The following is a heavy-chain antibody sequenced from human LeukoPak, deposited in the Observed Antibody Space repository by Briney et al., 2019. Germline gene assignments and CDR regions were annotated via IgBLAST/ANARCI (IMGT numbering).Heavy chain of an antibody. CDR3: ARDNNDYVWGSYRYGFDP. J-gene: IGHJ5*02. D-gene: IGHD3-16*02. Sequence: ISWVRQAPGQGLEWMGGIIPFFGRADYAQKFQGRVTITADKSTSTAYMDLTSLKSEDTAVYYCARDNNDYVWGSYRYGFDPWGQGTLVTVSS. V-gene: IGHV1-69*06. CDR2: IIPFFGRA.